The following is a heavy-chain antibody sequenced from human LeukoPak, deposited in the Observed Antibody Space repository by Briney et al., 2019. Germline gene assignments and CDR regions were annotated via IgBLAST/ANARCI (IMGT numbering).Heavy chain of an antibody. J-gene: IGHJ4*02. CDR3: ARASTKSPLRFVLLFDH. D-gene: IGHD3-10*01. CDR1: GFTFSSYA. CDR2: IYTGGTV. Sequence: GGSLRLSCAASGFTFSSYAMHWVRQAPGKGLEWVSVIYTGGTVHYADSVKGRFTISRDDSKNTLYLQMSHLRAEDTAVYYCARASTKSPLRFVLLFDHWGQGTLVTVSS. V-gene: IGHV3-53*01.